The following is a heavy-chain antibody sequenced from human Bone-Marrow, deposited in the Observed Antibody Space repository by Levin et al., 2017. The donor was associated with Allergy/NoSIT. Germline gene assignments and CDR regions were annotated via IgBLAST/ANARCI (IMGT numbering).Heavy chain of an antibody. CDR2: ISSFNGNT. CDR3: ARDLVTDYYFYYGMDV. CDR1: GYTFTSHG. V-gene: IGHV1-18*01. Sequence: GASVKVSCKASGYTFTSHGISWVRQAPGQGLEWMGWISSFNGNTKYTQKFQGRITMTTDTSTTTAYMELRSLRADDTAVYYCARDLVTDYYFYYGMDVWGQGTTVTVSS. J-gene: IGHJ6*02.